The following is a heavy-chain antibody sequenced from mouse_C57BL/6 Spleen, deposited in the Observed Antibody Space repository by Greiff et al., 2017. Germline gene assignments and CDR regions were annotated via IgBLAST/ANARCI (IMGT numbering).Heavy chain of an antibody. CDR2: IYPGSGNT. CDR1: GYTFTDYY. CDR3: AREGNFDY. Sequence: VQLQQSGAELVGPGASVKLSCKASGYTFTDYYINWVKQRPGQGLEWIARIYPGSGNTYYNEKFKGKATLTAEKSSSTAYMQLSSLTSEDSAVYFCAREGNFDYWGQGTTLTVSS. V-gene: IGHV1-76*01. J-gene: IGHJ2*01.